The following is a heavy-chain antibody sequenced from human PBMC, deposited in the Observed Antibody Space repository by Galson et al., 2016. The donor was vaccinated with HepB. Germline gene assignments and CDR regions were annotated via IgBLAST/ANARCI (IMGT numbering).Heavy chain of an antibody. D-gene: IGHD4-17*01. CDR3: VKSRSGRSGGSPRYGMDV. CDR1: GFTFSSYA. J-gene: IGHJ6*02. V-gene: IGHV3-64D*09. Sequence: SLRLSCAASGFTFSSYAMHWVRQAPGKGLEYVSAISSNGVSTYYVESVKGRFSISRDNSKSTLFLQMRSLRAEDSAVYYCVKSRSGRSGGSPRYGMDVWGQGTTVTVSS. CDR2: ISSNGVST.